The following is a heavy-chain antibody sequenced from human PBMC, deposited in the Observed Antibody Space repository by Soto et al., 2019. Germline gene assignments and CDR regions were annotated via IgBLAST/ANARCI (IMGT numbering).Heavy chain of an antibody. J-gene: IGHJ6*02. CDR1: GFTVSSNA. CDR3: AKLSSGWPYYYYGMDV. V-gene: IGHV3-23*01. Sequence: PGGSLRLSCAASGFTVSSNAMSWVRQAPGKGLEWVSAISGSGGSTYYADSVKGRFTISRDNSKNTLYLQMNSLRAEDTAVYYCAKLSSGWPYYYYGMDVWGQGTTVTVSS. CDR2: ISGSGGST. D-gene: IGHD6-19*01.